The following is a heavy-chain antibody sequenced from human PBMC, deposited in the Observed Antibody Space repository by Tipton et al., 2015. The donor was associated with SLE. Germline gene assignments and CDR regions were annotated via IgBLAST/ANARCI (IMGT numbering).Heavy chain of an antibody. CDR3: ATGYDFQTGWFQH. V-gene: IGHV4-34*01. Sequence: TLSLTCAVYGGSFSGYYWSRIRQPPGKGLEWIGEINHSGSTNYNPSLKSRVTISVDTSKNQFSLKLSSVTAADTAVYYCATGYDFQTGWFQHWGQGTLVTVSS. CDR2: INHSGST. CDR1: GGSFSGYY. J-gene: IGHJ1*01. D-gene: IGHD5-12*01.